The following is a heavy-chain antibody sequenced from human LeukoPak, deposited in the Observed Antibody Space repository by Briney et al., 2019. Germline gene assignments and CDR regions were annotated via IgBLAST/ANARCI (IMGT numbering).Heavy chain of an antibody. CDR1: GGSFSGYY. CDR3: ARGLRLWFGESFRNWFDP. Sequence: PSETLSLTCAVYGGSFSGYYWSWLRQPPGKGLEWIGEINHSGSTNYNPSLKSRVTISVDTSKNQFSLKLSSVTAADTAVYYCARGLRLWFGESFRNWFDPWGQGTLVTVSS. J-gene: IGHJ5*02. V-gene: IGHV4-34*01. D-gene: IGHD3-10*01. CDR2: INHSGST.